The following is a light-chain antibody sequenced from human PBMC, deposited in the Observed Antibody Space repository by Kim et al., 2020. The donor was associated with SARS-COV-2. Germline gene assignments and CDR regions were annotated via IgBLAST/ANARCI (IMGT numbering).Light chain of an antibody. V-gene: IGLV9-49*01. CDR3: GADHGSGSNFDLV. CDR1: SGYSNYK. J-gene: IGLJ3*02. Sequence: QPVLTQPPSASASLGPSVTITCTLSSGYSNYKVDLYQQRPGKGPRFVMRVGTGRIVGSEGDGISDRFTVLGSGLNRYLTIKNIQDEDESDYHNGADHGSGSNFDLVFGGGTQLTV. CDR2: VGTGRIVG.